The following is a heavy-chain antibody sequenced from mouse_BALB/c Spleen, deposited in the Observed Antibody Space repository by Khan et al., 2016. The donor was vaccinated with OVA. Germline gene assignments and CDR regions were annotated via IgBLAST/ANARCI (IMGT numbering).Heavy chain of an antibody. CDR1: GYSITSEYA. Sequence: EVQLQESGPGLVKPSQSLSLTCTVSGYSITSEYAWNWIRQFPGNKLEWMGYINYSGNTKYNPSLKSRTSITRDTSKNQVFLQLNSVTTEDTAIYYCARKDYDGYDPFAYWGQGTLVTVSA. D-gene: IGHD2-2*01. V-gene: IGHV3-2*02. CDR3: ARKDYDGYDPFAY. J-gene: IGHJ3*01. CDR2: INYSGNT.